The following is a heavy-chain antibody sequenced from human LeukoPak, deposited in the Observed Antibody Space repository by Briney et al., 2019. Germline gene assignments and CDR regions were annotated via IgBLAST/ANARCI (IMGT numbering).Heavy chain of an antibody. J-gene: IGHJ3*02. D-gene: IGHD4-17*01. Sequence: SETLSLTCTVSGGSISRSRDYWGWIRQPPGKGLEWIGSNSGSTYYNPSLKSRVTISGDTSKNRFSLKLSSVTAADTAMYYCAGTTVTDAFDIWGQGTMVTVSS. CDR1: GGSISRSRDY. V-gene: IGHV4-39*07. CDR3: AGTTVTDAFDI. CDR2: NSGST.